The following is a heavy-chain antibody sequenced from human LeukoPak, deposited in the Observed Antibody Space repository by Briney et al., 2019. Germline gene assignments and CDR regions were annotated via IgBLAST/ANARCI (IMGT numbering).Heavy chain of an antibody. CDR1: GFTISSNY. J-gene: IGHJ6*02. Sequence: GGSLRLSCAASGFTISSNYMSWVRQAPGKGLEWVSVIYGGGSTYYADSVKGRFTISRHNSKNTLYLQMNSLRAEDTAVYYCARDRNGYCSSTSCWNYGMDVWGQGTTVTVSS. CDR2: IYGGGST. V-gene: IGHV3-53*04. D-gene: IGHD2-2*01. CDR3: ARDRNGYCSSTSCWNYGMDV.